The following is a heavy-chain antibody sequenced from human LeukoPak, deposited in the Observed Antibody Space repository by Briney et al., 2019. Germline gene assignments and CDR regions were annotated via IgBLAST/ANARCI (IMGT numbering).Heavy chain of an antibody. V-gene: IGHV1-2*02. D-gene: IGHD3-10*01. CDR2: INTNSGGT. Sequence: GASVKVSCNASGYTFTGYYMHWVRHAPAQGLEWMGGINTNSGGTNYAKKFQGRVNMTRDTSLSTAYMELSRLRSDDTAVYCCARRPGSGELLTVGNWFDPWGQGTLVTVSS. J-gene: IGHJ5*02. CDR3: ARRPGSGELLTVGNWFDP. CDR1: GYTFTGYY.